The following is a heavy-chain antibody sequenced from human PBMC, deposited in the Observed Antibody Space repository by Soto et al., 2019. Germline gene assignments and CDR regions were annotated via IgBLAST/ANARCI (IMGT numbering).Heavy chain of an antibody. Sequence: GASVKVSCKASGYTFTSYGISWVRQAPGQGLEWMGWISAYNGNTNYAQKLQGRVTMTTDTSTSTAYMELRSLRSDDTAVYYCARDSIYYDSSGYYNYYYGMDVWGQGTTVTVSS. D-gene: IGHD3-22*01. CDR1: GYTFTSYG. CDR2: ISAYNGNT. V-gene: IGHV1-18*01. J-gene: IGHJ6*02. CDR3: ARDSIYYDSSGYYNYYYGMDV.